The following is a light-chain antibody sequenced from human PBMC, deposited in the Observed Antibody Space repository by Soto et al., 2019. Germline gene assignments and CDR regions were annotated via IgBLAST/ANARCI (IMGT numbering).Light chain of an antibody. J-gene: IGKJ5*01. CDR1: QSVRSN. CDR3: QQYNNWPPIT. CDR2: GAY. Sequence: EIVLTQSPATLSLSPGERVTLSCRASQSVRSNLAWYQQKPCQSPRLLIYGAYTRATGIPARFSGSGSGTEFTLTISSLQSEDFAVYYCQQYNNWPPITCGQGTRLEIK. V-gene: IGKV3-15*01.